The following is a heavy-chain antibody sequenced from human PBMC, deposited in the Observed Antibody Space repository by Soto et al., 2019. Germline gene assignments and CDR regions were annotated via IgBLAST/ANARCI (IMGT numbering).Heavy chain of an antibody. V-gene: IGHV1-2*04. J-gene: IGHJ4*02. Sequence: ASVKVSCKASGYTFTGYYMHWVRQAPGQGLEWMGWINPNSGGTNYAQKFQGWVTMTRDTSISTAYMELRSLRSDDTAVYYCAASRVDNNWNPGYWGQGTLVTVSS. CDR2: INPNSGGT. D-gene: IGHD1-20*01. CDR1: GYTFTGYY. CDR3: AASRVDNNWNPGY.